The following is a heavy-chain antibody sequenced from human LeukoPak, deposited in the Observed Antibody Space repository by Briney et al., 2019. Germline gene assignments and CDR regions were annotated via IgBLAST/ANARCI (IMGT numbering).Heavy chain of an antibody. V-gene: IGHV1-2*02. CDR3: ARSYDFWSGPPFDP. J-gene: IGHJ5*02. D-gene: IGHD3-3*01. CDR2: INPNSGGT. CDR1: GHTFTGHY. Sequence: ASVKVSCKASGHTFTGHYMHWVRQAPGQGLEWMGWINPNSGGTKHAQKFQGRVTLTRDTSISTAYMELSRLRCDDTAVYYCARSYDFWSGPPFDPWGQGTLVTVSS.